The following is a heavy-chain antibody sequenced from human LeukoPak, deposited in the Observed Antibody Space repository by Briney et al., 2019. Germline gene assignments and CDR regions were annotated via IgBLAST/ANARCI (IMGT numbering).Heavy chain of an antibody. J-gene: IGHJ4*02. Sequence: SETLSLTCAVYGGSFSGYYWSWIRQPPGKGLEWIGEINHSGSTNYNPSLKSRVTISVDTSKNQFPLKLSSVTAADTAVYYCARGTMTTVTYYFDYWGQGTLVTVSS. CDR1: GGSFSGYY. CDR3: ARGTMTTVTYYFDY. V-gene: IGHV4-34*01. D-gene: IGHD4-17*01. CDR2: INHSGST.